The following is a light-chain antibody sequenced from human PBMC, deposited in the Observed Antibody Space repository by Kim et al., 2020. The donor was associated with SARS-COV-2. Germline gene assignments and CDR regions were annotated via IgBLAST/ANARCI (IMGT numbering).Light chain of an antibody. V-gene: IGLV2-14*03. J-gene: IGLJ2*01. CDR3: ASYTVTSTVV. CDR1: SSDIGGYNR. Sequence: QSVLTQPASVSGSPGQSITISCTGTSSDIGGYNRVSWYQQHPGKAPKLMIFDVIRRPSGVSNRFSASKSGNTASLTISGLQAEDEADYYCASYTVTSTVVFGGGTQLTVL. CDR2: DVI.